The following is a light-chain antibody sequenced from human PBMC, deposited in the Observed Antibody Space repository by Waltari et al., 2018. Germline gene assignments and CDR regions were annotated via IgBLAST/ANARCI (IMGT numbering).Light chain of an antibody. CDR2: EVT. CDR1: SRDVANSYR. Sequence: QSALTPPASVSGSPGQSLTISCTGTSRDVANSYRVSWYQQHPGKAPKLMIYEVTKRPSGIFPRFSGSKSGKAASLTICGLQTEDDSNYYSCTSTYNDLGVFGGENKLTVL. CDR3: CTSTYNDLGV. J-gene: IGLJ3*02. V-gene: IGLV2-23*02.